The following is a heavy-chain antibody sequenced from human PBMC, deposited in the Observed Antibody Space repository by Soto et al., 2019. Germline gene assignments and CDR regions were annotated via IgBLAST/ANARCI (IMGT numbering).Heavy chain of an antibody. V-gene: IGHV4-39*01. CDR2: IYYSGST. CDR1: GGSISSSSYY. D-gene: IGHD3-22*01. Sequence: SETLSLTCTVSGGSISSSSYYWGWIRQPPGKGLEWIGSIYYSGSTYYNPSPKSRVTISVDTSKNQFSLKLSSVTAADTAVYYCASTTQYYYDSSGLFLWGQGTLVTVSS. J-gene: IGHJ4*02. CDR3: ASTTQYYYDSSGLFL.